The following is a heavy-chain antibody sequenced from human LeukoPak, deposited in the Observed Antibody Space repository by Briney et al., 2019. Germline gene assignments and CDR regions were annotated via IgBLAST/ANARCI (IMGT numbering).Heavy chain of an antibody. CDR2: IRYDGSNK. D-gene: IGHD2-2*01. CDR3: AKGTKTLLVVVPAALDY. J-gene: IGHJ4*02. V-gene: IGHV3-30*02. Sequence: PGGSLRLSCAASGFTFSSYGMHWVRQAPGKGLEWVAFIRYDGSNKYYADSVKGRFTISRDNSKNTLYLQMNSLRAEDTAVYYCAKGTKTLLVVVPAALDYWGQGTLVTVSS. CDR1: GFTFSSYG.